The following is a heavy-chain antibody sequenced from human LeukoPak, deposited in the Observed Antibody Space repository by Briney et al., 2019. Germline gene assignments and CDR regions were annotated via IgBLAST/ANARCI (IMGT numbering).Heavy chain of an antibody. V-gene: IGHV4-4*09. CDR3: ARHSTYYDFWSGYYNYYYMDV. J-gene: IGHJ6*03. CDR1: GGSISSYY. Sequence: SETLSLTCTVSGGSISSYYWSWIRQPPGKGLEWIGYIYTSGGTNYNPSLKSRVTISVDTSKNQFSLELSSVTAADTAVYYCARHSTYYDFWSGYYNYYYMDVWGKGTTVTVSS. D-gene: IGHD3-3*01. CDR2: IYTSGGT.